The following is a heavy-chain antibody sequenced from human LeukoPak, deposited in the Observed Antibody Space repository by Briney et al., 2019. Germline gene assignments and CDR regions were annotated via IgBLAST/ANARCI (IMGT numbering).Heavy chain of an antibody. V-gene: IGHV1-18*01. CDR1: GYTFTSYG. D-gene: IGHD3-16*01. CDR3: ARQGYAGYFDY. J-gene: IGHJ4*02. CDR2: ISAYNGNT. Sequence: VASVKVSCKASGYTFTSYGISWVRQAPGQGLEWMGWISAYNGNTNCAQKLRGRVTMTTDTSTSTAYRELRSLRSGDTAVYYCARQGYAGYFDYWGQGTLVTVSS.